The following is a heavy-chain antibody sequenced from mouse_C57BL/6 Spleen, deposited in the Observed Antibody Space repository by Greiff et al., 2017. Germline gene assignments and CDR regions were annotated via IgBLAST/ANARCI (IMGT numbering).Heavy chain of an antibody. D-gene: IGHD2-3*01. CDR2: IHPNSGST. CDR3: ARRFDVYSYYFDY. Sequence: QVQLQQPGAELVKPGASVKLSCKASGYTFTSYWMHWVKQRPGQGLEWIGMIHPNSGSTNYNEKFKSKATLTVDKSSSTAYMQLSSLTSEDSAVYYGARRFDVYSYYFDYWGQGTTLTVSS. V-gene: IGHV1-64*01. J-gene: IGHJ2*01. CDR1: GYTFTSYW.